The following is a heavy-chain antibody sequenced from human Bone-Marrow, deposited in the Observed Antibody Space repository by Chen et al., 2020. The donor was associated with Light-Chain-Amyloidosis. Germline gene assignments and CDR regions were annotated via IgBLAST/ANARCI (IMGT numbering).Heavy chain of an antibody. CDR1: GFAVSSYA. Sequence: EVQLVESGGGLLQRGGSLSLSCAASGFAVSSYAMSWVRQAQGKGVEWVPTIRGSGGSGYYGDSVKGRLSISIDNSKNALFVQMNSLIAEDTAVYYCAKDISYDDILPGYPADAFDIWGQGTMVTVSS. J-gene: IGHJ3*02. CDR2: IRGSGGSG. CDR3: AKDISYDDILPGYPADAFDI. V-gene: IGHV3-23*02. D-gene: IGHD3-9*01.